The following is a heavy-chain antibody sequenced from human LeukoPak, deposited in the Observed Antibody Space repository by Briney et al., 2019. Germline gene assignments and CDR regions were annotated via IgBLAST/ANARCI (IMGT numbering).Heavy chain of an antibody. Sequence: GGSLRLSCAASGFTFLSYGMHWVRQAPGKGLEWVAFIRYDGSNKYYADSVKGRFTISRDNSKNTLYLQMNSLRAEDTAVYYCARDTDYGGNSGLHDYWGQGTLVTVSS. CDR1: GFTFLSYG. J-gene: IGHJ4*02. CDR2: IRYDGSNK. D-gene: IGHD4-23*01. CDR3: ARDTDYGGNSGLHDY. V-gene: IGHV3-30*02.